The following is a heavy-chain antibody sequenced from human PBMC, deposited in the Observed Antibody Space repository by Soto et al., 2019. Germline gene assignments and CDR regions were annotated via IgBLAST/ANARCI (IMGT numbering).Heavy chain of an antibody. CDR3: ARDDIVVVPTTGYGMDV. J-gene: IGHJ6*04. CDR2: ISYDGSNK. D-gene: IGHD2-2*01. CDR1: GFTFSSYA. V-gene: IGHV3-30-3*01. Sequence: GGSLRLSCAASGFTFSSYAMHWVRQAPGKGLEWVAVISYDGSNKYYVDSVKGRFTISRDNSKNTLYLQMNSLRAEETAVYYCARDDIVVVPTTGYGMDVWGEGTKVTVSS.